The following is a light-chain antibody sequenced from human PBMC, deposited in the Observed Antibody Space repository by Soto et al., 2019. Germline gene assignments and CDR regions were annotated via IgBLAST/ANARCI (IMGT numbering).Light chain of an antibody. V-gene: IGKV1-33*01. Sequence: DIQMTQSPSSLSASVGDKVTITCQASQDIGSSLNWYQQKPGKAPKLLICEVYHLETGVPSRFSGSGSKTKFTFTINSLQPEDLATYYCQQYGALPYTFGQGTKLQIK. CDR3: QQYGALPYT. CDR2: EVY. CDR1: QDIGSS. J-gene: IGKJ2*01.